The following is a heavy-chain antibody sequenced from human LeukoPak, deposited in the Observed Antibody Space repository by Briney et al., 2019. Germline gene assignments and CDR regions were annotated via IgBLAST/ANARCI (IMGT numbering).Heavy chain of an antibody. CDR1: GFTFSSYR. D-gene: IGHD2-21*02. CDR2: IYSGGST. CDR3: ARGGNSPINYYGMHV. J-gene: IGHJ6*02. Sequence: GGSLRLSCAVSGFTFSSYRMSWVRQAPGRGLEWVSVIYSGGSTYYADSVKGRFTISRDNSKNTLYLQMNSLRAEDTAVYYCARGGNSPINYYGMHVWGQGTTVTVSS. V-gene: IGHV3-53*01.